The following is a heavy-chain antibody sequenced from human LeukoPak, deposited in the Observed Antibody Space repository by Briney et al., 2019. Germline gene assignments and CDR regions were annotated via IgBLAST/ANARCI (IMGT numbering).Heavy chain of an antibody. CDR2: IYHSGST. D-gene: IGHD5-12*01. J-gene: IGHJ4*02. Sequence: TSETLSLTCTVSGGSITRSLSYWGWIRQPPGKGLEWIGYIYHSGSTKYNPSLKSRVTISVDTSKNQFSLKLSSVTAADTAVYYCARDGYSGNDGLWGQGTLVTVSS. V-gene: IGHV4-61*01. CDR1: GGSITRSLSY. CDR3: ARDGYSGNDGL.